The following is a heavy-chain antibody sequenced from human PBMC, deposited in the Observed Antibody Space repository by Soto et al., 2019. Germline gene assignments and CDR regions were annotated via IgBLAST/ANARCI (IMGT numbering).Heavy chain of an antibody. CDR1: GYTFIDQY. Sequence: ASVKVSCKASGYTFIDQYIHWVRQAPGQGLEWMGRINPNSGGTNYAQKFQGRVTMTRDTSISTAYMELTRLTSDDTAVYFCARETPYSSSWYYWGQGTPVTVSS. D-gene: IGHD6-13*01. CDR3: ARETPYSSSWYY. CDR2: INPNSGGT. V-gene: IGHV1-2*02. J-gene: IGHJ4*02.